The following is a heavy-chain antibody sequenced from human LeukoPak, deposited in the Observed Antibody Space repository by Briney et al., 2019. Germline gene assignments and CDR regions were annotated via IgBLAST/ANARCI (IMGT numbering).Heavy chain of an antibody. CDR3: AKDYYDSSGYYLGYYMDV. CDR1: NGSISSSSYY. CDR2: IYYSGTT. J-gene: IGHJ6*03. V-gene: IGHV4-39*07. D-gene: IGHD3-22*01. Sequence: SETLSLTCTVSNGSISSSSYYWGWIRQPPGKGLEWIGSIYYSGTTYYNPSLKSRVTISLDTSKNQFSLKLSSVTAADTAVYYCAKDYYDSSGYYLGYYMDVWGKGTTVTISS.